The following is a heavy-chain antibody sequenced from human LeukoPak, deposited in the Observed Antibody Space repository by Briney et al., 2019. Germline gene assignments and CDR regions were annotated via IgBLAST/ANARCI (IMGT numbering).Heavy chain of an antibody. D-gene: IGHD2-15*01. CDR1: GFTFSSYA. CDR2: ITGSGGST. V-gene: IGHV3-23*01. J-gene: IGHJ4*02. Sequence: GGSLRLSCAASGFTFSSYAMSWVRQAPGKGLEWVSAITGSGGSTYYADSVKGRFTISRDNSKNTLYLQMNSLRAEDTAVYYCAKSQNLIVVVDFDYWGPGTLVTVSS. CDR3: AKSQNLIVVVDFDY.